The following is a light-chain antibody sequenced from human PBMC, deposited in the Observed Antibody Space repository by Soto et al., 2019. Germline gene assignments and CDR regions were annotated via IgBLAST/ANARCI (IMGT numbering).Light chain of an antibody. CDR2: DAS. CDR1: QSINNW. Sequence: DIQMTQSPSTLSASVGDRVTITCRASQSINNWLAWYQQKPGKAPKLLIYDASTLDIGVPSRFSGSGFGTEFSLTISSLQLDDFATFYCQHYKSYSYTFGQGTKLEVK. CDR3: QHYKSYSYT. V-gene: IGKV1-5*01. J-gene: IGKJ2*01.